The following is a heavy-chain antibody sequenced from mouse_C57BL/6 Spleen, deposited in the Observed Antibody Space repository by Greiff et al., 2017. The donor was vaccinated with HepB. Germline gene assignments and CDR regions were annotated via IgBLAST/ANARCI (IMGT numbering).Heavy chain of an antibody. CDR3: TRSSPYDGYYVGY. Sequence: VQLQQSGAELVRPGASVTLSCKASGYTFTDYEMHWVKQTPVHGLEWIGAIDPETGGTAYNQKFKGKAILTADKSSSTAYMELRSLTSEDSAVYYCTRSSPYDGYYVGYWGQGTTLTVSS. V-gene: IGHV1-15*01. J-gene: IGHJ2*01. CDR1: GYTFTDYE. D-gene: IGHD2-3*01. CDR2: IDPETGGT.